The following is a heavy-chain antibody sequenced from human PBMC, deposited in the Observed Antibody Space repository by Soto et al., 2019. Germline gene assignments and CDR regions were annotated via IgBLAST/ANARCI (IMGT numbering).Heavy chain of an antibody. V-gene: IGHV3-33*08. Sequence: GGSLRLSCAASGFTFSSYSMNWVRQAPGKGLEWVAVIWHDGTNKYYADSVKGRFTISRDNSKNTLYLQMNSLRAEDTAVYYCARPALLVTTFDYWGQGTLVTVSS. D-gene: IGHD4-17*01. J-gene: IGHJ4*02. CDR1: GFTFSSYS. CDR3: ARPALLVTTFDY. CDR2: IWHDGTNK.